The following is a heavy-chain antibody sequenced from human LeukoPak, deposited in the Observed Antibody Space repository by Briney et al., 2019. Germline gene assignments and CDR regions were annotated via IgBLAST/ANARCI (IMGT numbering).Heavy chain of an antibody. CDR3: ATVDTAMSTLDY. D-gene: IGHD5-18*01. CDR1: GFTFSSYA. V-gene: IGHV3-23*01. CDR2: ISGSGGST. Sequence: GGSLRLSCAASGFTFSSYAMSWVRQAPGKGLEWVSAISGSGGSTYYADSVKGRFTISRDNSKNTLYLQMNGLRAEDTAVYYCATVDTAMSTLDYWGQGTLVTVSS. J-gene: IGHJ4*02.